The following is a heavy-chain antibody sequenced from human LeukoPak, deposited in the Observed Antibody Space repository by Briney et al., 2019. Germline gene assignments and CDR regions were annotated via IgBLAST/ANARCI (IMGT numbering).Heavy chain of an antibody. D-gene: IGHD3-16*01. Sequence: GGSLRLSCAASGFTFSSYAMSWVRQAPGKGLEWVAVISYDGSNKYYADSVKGRFTISRDNSKNTLYLQMNSLRAEDTAVYYCASGGDRTRPFDYWGQGTLVTVSS. CDR1: GFTFSSYA. CDR3: ASGGDRTRPFDY. V-gene: IGHV3-30-3*01. CDR2: ISYDGSNK. J-gene: IGHJ4*02.